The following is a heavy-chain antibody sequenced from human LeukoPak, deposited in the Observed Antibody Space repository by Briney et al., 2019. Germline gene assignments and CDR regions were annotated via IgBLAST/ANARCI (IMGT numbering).Heavy chain of an antibody. Sequence: GGSLRLSCAASGFTFRNYGMQWVRQAPGKGLEWVAVISYEASTTYYADSVKGRFTISRDNSRNTLSLQMNGLRPEGTAVYYCAKEGPGNYYSAYFDSWGQGTLVTVSS. D-gene: IGHD1-26*01. CDR3: AKEGPGNYYSAYFDS. CDR2: ISYEASTT. V-gene: IGHV3-30*18. J-gene: IGHJ4*02. CDR1: GFTFRNYG.